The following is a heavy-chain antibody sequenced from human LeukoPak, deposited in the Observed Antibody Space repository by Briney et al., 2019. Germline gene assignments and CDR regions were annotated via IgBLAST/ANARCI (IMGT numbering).Heavy chain of an antibody. J-gene: IGHJ4*02. V-gene: IGHV5-51*01. D-gene: IGHD3-22*01. Sequence: ASVKASCKGSGYSFTSYWIGWVRQMPGKGLEWMGIIYPGDSDTRYSPSFQGQVTISADKSISTAYLLWSSLKASDTAMYYCARQDYYDSSGYGDFDYWGQGTLVTVSS. CDR2: IYPGDSDT. CDR1: GYSFTSYW. CDR3: ARQDYYDSSGYGDFDY.